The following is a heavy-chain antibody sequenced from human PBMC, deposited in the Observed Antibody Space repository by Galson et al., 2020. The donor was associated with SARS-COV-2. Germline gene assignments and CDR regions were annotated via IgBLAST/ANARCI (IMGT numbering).Heavy chain of an antibody. J-gene: IGHJ3*02. V-gene: IGHV4-59*08. Sequence: SETLSLTCTTSGSKRDYYWSWIRQSPGRGLEWIAYIRDSGRTNYNASPKRRITISVDTSRNQFYLRMTSMTAADTALYYCARHSKYDRDGYQDAFDIWGQGTVVTVSS. CDR1: GSKRDYY. CDR3: ARHSKYDRDGYQDAFDI. CDR2: IRDSGRT. D-gene: IGHD3-22*01.